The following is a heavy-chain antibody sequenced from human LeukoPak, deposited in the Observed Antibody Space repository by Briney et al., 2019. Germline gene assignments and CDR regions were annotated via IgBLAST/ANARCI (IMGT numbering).Heavy chain of an antibody. V-gene: IGHV4-39*07. J-gene: IGHJ5*02. CDR1: GGSISSSSYY. Sequence: SETLSLTCTVSGGSISSSSYYRGWIRQPPGKGLEWIGSIYYSGSTYYNPSLKSRVTISVDTSKNQFSLKLSSVTAADTAVYYCARDHAPGVVPAAPGGWFDPWGQGTLVTVSS. CDR2: IYYSGST. CDR3: ARDHAPGVVPAAPGGWFDP. D-gene: IGHD2-2*01.